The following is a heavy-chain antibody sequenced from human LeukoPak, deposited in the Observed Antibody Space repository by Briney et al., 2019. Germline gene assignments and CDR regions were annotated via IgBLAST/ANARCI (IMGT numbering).Heavy chain of an antibody. D-gene: IGHD2-21*01. CDR1: GFTFTDYW. CDR2: ITIDGSDT. J-gene: IGHJ4*02. Sequence: PGGSLRLSCAASGFTFTDYWMHWARQTPGKGLVWVSRITIDGSDTTYADSVKGRFTISRDNAQNTVYLQMNSLRAEDTAIYYCACGGDAFSTYYWGQGTLVTVSS. V-gene: IGHV3-74*01. CDR3: ACGGDAFSTYY.